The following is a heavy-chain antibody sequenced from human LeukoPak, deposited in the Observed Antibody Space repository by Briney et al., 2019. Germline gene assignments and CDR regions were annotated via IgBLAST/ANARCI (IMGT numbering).Heavy chain of an antibody. CDR3: ARDSKWAATIDAFDI. V-gene: IGHV3-7*01. J-gene: IGHJ3*02. CDR1: GFSIRTYW. CDR2: IKQDGSEK. Sequence: PGGSLTLSCAASGFSIRTYWMNWVRQAPGKGLEWVAIIKQDGSEKYYVDSVKGRFTISRDNAKNSLYLQMNSLRAEDTAVYYCARDSKWAATIDAFDIWGQGTMVTVSS. D-gene: IGHD5-12*01.